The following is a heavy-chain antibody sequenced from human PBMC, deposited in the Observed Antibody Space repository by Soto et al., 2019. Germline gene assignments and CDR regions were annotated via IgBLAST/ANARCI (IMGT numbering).Heavy chain of an antibody. V-gene: IGHV3-30*18. D-gene: IGHD3-22*01. CDR2: ISYDGSNK. CDR3: AKDGDYYDSSGYYDY. J-gene: IGHJ4*02. Sequence: GGSLRLSCAASGFTFSSYGMHWVRQAPGKGLEWVAVISYDGSNKYYADSVKGRFTISRDNSKNTLYLQMNSLRAEDTAVYYCAKDGDYYDSSGYYDYWGQGTLVTVSS. CDR1: GFTFSSYG.